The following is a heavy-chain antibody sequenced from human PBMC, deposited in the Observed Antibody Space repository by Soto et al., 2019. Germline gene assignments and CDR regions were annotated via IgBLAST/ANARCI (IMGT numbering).Heavy chain of an antibody. CDR2: ISSSGSTI. CDR1: GFTFSSYE. D-gene: IGHD4-17*01. J-gene: IGHJ4*02. Sequence: EVQLVESGGGLVQPGGSLRLSCAASGFTFSSYEMNWVRQAPGKGLEWVSYISSSGSTIYYADSVKGRFTISRDNAMNSLYLQMNSLRAEDTAVYYCASLDYGDYVSPVDYWGQGTLVTVSS. V-gene: IGHV3-48*03. CDR3: ASLDYGDYVSPVDY.